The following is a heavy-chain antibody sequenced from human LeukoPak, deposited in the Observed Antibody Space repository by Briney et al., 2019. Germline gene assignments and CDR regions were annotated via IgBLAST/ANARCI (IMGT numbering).Heavy chain of an antibody. CDR1: GFTFHDYA. V-gene: IGHV3-9*01. CDR2: LSWNGGNI. J-gene: IGHJ4*02. Sequence: PGGSLRLSCAASGFTFHDYAMHWVRQAPGKGLEWASGLSWNGGNIGYAESVRGRFTISRDNAGNSLYLQMNSLRPEDTALYYCAKAPGSTATTRTYFDYWGQGTLVTVSS. D-gene: IGHD4-17*01. CDR3: AKAPGSTATTRTYFDY.